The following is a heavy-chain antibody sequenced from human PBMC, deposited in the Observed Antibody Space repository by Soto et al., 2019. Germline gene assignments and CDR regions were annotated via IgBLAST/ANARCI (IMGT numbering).Heavy chain of an antibody. CDR1: GGCISSGGYS. V-gene: IGHV4-30-2*01. D-gene: IGHD5-12*01. CDR3: AAGGGLPRYY. CDR2: IYHSGST. Sequence: QLQLQESGSGLVKPSQTLSLTCAVSGGCISSGGYSWSWIRQPPGKGLEWIGYIYHSGSTYYNPSLKSRVTISVDRSKNQFSLKLSSVTAADMAVYYFAAGGGLPRYYWGQGTLVTVSS. J-gene: IGHJ4*02.